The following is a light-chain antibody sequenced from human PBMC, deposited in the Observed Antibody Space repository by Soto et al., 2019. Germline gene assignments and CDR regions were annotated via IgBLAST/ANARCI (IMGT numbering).Light chain of an antibody. J-gene: IGKJ1*01. Sequence: ILMTQSPATLSVSPGERATLSCRASQSVSNNLAWYQQKPGQAPRLLIYDASTRATGIPARFSGSGSGTEFTLTISGLKSEDFAVYYCQQYKIWPPWTFGQGTKVEVK. CDR2: DAS. V-gene: IGKV3-15*01. CDR3: QQYKIWPPWT. CDR1: QSVSNN.